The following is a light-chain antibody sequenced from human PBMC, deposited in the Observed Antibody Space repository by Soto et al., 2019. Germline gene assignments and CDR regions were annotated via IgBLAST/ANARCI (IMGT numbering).Light chain of an antibody. Sequence: QSVLTQPASVSGSPGQSITISCTGTSSDVGSYNLVSWYQQHPGKAPKLMIYEGSKRPSGVSNRFSGSKSGNTASLTISGLQAEDEAAYYCCSYAGSSTLYVFGTGTKVTVL. CDR1: SSDVGSYNL. V-gene: IGLV2-23*01. CDR3: CSYAGSSTLYV. CDR2: EGS. J-gene: IGLJ1*01.